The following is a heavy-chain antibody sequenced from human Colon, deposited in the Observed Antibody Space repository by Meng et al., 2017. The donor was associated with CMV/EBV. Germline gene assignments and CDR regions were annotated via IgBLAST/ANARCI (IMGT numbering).Heavy chain of an antibody. J-gene: IGHJ4*02. D-gene: IGHD3-10*01. CDR3: ARVGKSFFGDLLPYYFDL. CDR1: GGSLNGYY. CDR2: IFFSGRT. Sequence: GSLRLSCTVSGGSLNGYYWSWIRQTPGRGLEWLGYIFFSGRTDYNPSVKGRVSLSVDTSKRQFSLQLRSVTAADAAVYYCARVGKSFFGDLLPYYFDLWGPGTLVTVFS. V-gene: IGHV4-59*01.